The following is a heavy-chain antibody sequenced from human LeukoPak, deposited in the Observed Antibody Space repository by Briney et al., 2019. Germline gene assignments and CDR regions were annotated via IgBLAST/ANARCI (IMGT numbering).Heavy chain of an antibody. D-gene: IGHD6-13*01. CDR2: IYTSGST. J-gene: IGHJ3*02. V-gene: IGHV4-61*02. Sequence: SETLSLTCTVSGGSVNSGNYYWTWIRQPAGKRLEWIGRIYTSGSTNYNPSLKGRVTISIDASKNQFSLRLSSVTAADTAVYYCARDLSIAAAGSVAFDIWGQGTMVTVSS. CDR1: GGSVNSGNYY. CDR3: ARDLSIAAAGSVAFDI.